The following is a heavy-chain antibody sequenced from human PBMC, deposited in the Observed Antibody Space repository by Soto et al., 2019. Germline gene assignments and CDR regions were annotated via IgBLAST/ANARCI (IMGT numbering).Heavy chain of an antibody. CDR1: GASVRRASYY. CDR3: ARAFCGGDCYATGWFDP. V-gene: IGHV4-61*01. J-gene: IGHJ5*02. D-gene: IGHD2-21*02. Sequence: PSETLSLTCTVSGASVRRASYYWSWIRQPPGKGLEWIGYIYHTGSTNYNPSLRSRVTISADTSKNQFSLKMTSLTAADTAVYFCARAFCGGDCYATGWFDPWGQGTLVTVSS. CDR2: IYHTGST.